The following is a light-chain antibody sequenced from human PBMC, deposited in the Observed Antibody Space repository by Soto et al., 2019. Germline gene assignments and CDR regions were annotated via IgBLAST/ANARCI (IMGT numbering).Light chain of an antibody. CDR2: DAS. CDR3: QQRSDWPST. J-gene: IGKJ4*01. V-gene: IGKV3-11*01. Sequence: EIVLTQSPATLSLSPGDRATLSCRASQSVGSYLGWYQQRPGQAPRLLIYDASNRATDIPARFSGSGSGTDFTRTISSLEPEDFAVYYCQQRSDWPSTCGGGTKVEIK. CDR1: QSVGSY.